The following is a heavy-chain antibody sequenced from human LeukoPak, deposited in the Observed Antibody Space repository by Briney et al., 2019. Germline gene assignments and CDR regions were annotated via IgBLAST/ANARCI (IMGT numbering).Heavy chain of an antibody. CDR1: GGSFSGYY. CDR2: INHSGST. Sequence: SETLSLTCAVYGGSFSGYYWSWIRQPPGKGREWNGEINHSGSTNYNPSLNSRVTISVDTSKNQFSLKLSSVTAADTAVYYCARNRGITRLFDYWGQGTLVTVSS. J-gene: IGHJ4*02. CDR3: ARNRGITRLFDY. V-gene: IGHV4-34*01. D-gene: IGHD3-10*01.